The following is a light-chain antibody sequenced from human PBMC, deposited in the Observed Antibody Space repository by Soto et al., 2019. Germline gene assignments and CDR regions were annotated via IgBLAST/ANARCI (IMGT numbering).Light chain of an antibody. V-gene: IGLV2-14*03. CDR2: NVY. CDR1: SSDVGAYNF. Sequence: QSVLTQPASVSGSPGQSITISCTGTSSDVGAYNFVSWHQQHPGKAPKLMIYNVYDRPSGISYRFSGSKSGNTASLTISGFQGEDEADYYRSAYTVSRTYVFGTGTKLTVL. CDR3: SAYTVSRTYV. J-gene: IGLJ1*01.